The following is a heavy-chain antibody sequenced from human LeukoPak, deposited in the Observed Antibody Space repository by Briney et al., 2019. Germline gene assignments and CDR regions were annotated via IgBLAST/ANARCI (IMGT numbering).Heavy chain of an antibody. CDR2: MDQHGSQT. CDR3: ARGHSGYDFALDI. J-gene: IGHJ3*02. CDR1: ELRFGSYW. D-gene: IGHD5-12*01. Sequence: GGSLRLSCEASELRFGSYWMSWVRQAPGQGLEWVAKMDQHGSQTHYADSVKARFTISRDNSKSSVYLQMNSLRAEDTAVYYCARGHSGYDFALDIWGQGTMVTVSS. V-gene: IGHV3-7*01.